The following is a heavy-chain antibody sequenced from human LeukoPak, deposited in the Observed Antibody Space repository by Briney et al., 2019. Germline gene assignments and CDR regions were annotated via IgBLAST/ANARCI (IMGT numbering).Heavy chain of an antibody. CDR1: GYTFTGYY. V-gene: IGHV1-2*02. J-gene: IGHJ4*02. CDR3: ARDPVRSSMVRGVIMLFDY. CDR2: INPNSGGT. Sequence: ASVKVSCKDSGYTFTGYYMHWVRQAPGQGLEWMGWINPNSGGTNYAQKFQGRVTMTRDTSISTAYMELSRLRSDDTAVYYCARDPVRSSMVRGVIMLFDYWGQGTLVTVSS. D-gene: IGHD3-10*01.